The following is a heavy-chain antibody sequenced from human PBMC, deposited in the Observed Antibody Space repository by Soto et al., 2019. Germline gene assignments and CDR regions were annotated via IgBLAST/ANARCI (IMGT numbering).Heavy chain of an antibody. V-gene: IGHV1-46*01. J-gene: IGHJ3*02. CDR2: INPKGGTT. Sequence: QVQLVQSGAEVEKPGASVKVSCKASGYTFSDYYMHWLRQAPGQGLEWIGIINPKGGTTNYEQNFQGRVTMTWDTSMSLVEMGVSGLRSDDTAMYYCARDNVGFDRWNPQGYPFYIWCQGKMVTVSS. CDR1: GYTFSDYY. CDR3: ARDNVGFDRWNPQGYPFYI. D-gene: IGHD3-16*02.